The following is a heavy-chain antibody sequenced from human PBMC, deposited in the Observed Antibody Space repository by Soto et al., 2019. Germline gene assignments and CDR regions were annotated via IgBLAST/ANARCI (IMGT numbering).Heavy chain of an antibody. V-gene: IGHV2-70*11. CDR1: GFSLSTSGMC. Sequence: SGPTLVNPTQTLTLTCTFSGFSLSTSGMCVSWIRQPPGKALEWLARIDWDDDKYYSTSLKTRLTISKDTSKNQVVLTMTNMDPVDTATYYCARSLYSSGWYFDDYWGQGTLVTVSS. J-gene: IGHJ4*02. CDR2: IDWDDDK. CDR3: ARSLYSSGWYFDDY. D-gene: IGHD6-19*01.